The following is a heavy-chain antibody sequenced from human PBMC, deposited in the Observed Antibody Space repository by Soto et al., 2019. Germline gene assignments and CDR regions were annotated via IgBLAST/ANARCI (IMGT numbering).Heavy chain of an antibody. CDR3: AKEGLTIVRGVIDYPHY. Sequence: QVQLVESGGGVVQPGRSLRLSCAASGFTFSSYGMHWVRQAPGKGLEWVAVISYDGSNKYYADSVKGRFTISRDNSKNTLYLQMNSLRAEDTAVYYCAKEGLTIVRGVIDYPHYWGQGTLVTVSS. CDR1: GFTFSSYG. V-gene: IGHV3-30*18. CDR2: ISYDGSNK. D-gene: IGHD3-10*01. J-gene: IGHJ4*02.